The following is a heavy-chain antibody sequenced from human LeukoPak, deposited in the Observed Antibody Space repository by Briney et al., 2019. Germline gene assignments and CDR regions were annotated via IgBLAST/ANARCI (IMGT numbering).Heavy chain of an antibody. CDR3: ARDVPPQRELDY. CDR1: GFTFSGAW. V-gene: IGHV3-7*01. J-gene: IGHJ4*02. D-gene: IGHD1-26*01. Sequence: GGSLRLSCTASGFTFSGAWMTWVRQAPGKGLEWVANIREDGTEKNYVDSVKGRFTISRDNAKNSLYLQMNSLRAEDTAVYYCARDVPPQRELDYWGQGTLVTVSS. CDR2: IREDGTEK.